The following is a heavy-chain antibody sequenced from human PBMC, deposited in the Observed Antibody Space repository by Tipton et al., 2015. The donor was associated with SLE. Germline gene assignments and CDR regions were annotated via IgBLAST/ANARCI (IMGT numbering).Heavy chain of an antibody. CDR3: ARGRRDYDILTGYYNGGVDY. CDR2: VSTSGGST. J-gene: IGHJ4*02. Sequence: SLRLSCAASGFTFINYAMTWVRQAPGKGLEWVSGVSTSGGSTYYADSVKGRFTVARDNSKNTLYLQMNSLRAEDTAVYYCARGRRDYDILTGYYNGGVDYWGQGTLVTVSS. V-gene: IGHV3-23*01. D-gene: IGHD3-9*01. CDR1: GFTFINYA.